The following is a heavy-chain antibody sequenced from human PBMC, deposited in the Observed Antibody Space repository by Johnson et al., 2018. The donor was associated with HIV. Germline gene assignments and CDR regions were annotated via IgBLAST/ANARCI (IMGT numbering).Heavy chain of an antibody. V-gene: IGHV3-20*04. CDR1: GFTFDDYG. Sequence: VQLVESGGGVVRPGGSLRLSCAASGFTFDDYGMSWVRQAPGKGLEWVSGINWNGGSTGYADSVKGRFTISRDNAKNSLYLQMNSLRAEDTALYYCAREIPYDYVWGGYRPGAFDIWGQGTMVTVSS. CDR3: AREIPYDYVWGGYRPGAFDI. CDR2: INWNGGST. J-gene: IGHJ3*02. D-gene: IGHD3-16*02.